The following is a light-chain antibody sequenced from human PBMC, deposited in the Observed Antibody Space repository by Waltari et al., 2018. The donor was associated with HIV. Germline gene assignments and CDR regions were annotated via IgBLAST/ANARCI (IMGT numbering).Light chain of an antibody. J-gene: IGLJ3*02. CDR2: SNN. CDR1: SSNIGSNT. CDR3: ATWDDSLSWV. V-gene: IGLV1-44*01. Sequence: QSVLTQPPSASGTPGRRVTISCSGSSSNIGSNTVNWYQQLPETAPKLLIYSNNQRPSGVPDRFSGSKSGTSACLAISGLQSEDEADYYCATWDDSLSWVFGGGTKLTVL.